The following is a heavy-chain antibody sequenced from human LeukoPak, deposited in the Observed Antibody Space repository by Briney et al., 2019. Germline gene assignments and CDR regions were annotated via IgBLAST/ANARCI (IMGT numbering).Heavy chain of an antibody. D-gene: IGHD3-10*01. J-gene: IGHJ5*02. CDR2: MNPNSGNT. CDR3: ARVGASYYGSGSYYNGNWFDP. V-gene: IGHV1-8*01. CDR1: GYTFTSYD. Sequence: AASVKVSCKASGYTFTSYDINWVRQATGQGLEWMGWMNPNSGNTGYAQKFQGRVTMTRNTSISTAYMELSSLRSEDTAVYYCARVGASYYGSGSYYNGNWFDPWGQGTLVTVSS.